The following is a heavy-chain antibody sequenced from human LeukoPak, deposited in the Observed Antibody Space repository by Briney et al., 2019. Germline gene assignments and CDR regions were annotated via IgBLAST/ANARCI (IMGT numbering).Heavy chain of an antibody. V-gene: IGHV3-48*01. CDR3: AREDYGSDY. D-gene: IGHD4-17*01. CDR1: GFTFSSYS. Sequence: GGSLRLSCAASGFTFSSYSMNWVRQAPGKGLEWVSYISSSSSTIYYADSVKGQFTISRDNAKNSLYLQMNSLRAEDTAVYYCAREDYGSDYWGQGTLVTVSS. J-gene: IGHJ4*02. CDR2: ISSSSSTI.